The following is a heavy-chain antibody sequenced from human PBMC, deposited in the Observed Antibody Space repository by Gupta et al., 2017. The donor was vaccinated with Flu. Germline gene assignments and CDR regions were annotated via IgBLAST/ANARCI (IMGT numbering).Heavy chain of an antibody. CDR3: ARDSFCTSGVCYGFSDY. D-gene: IGHD2-8*01. CDR2: ISSSGDTI. CDR1: GFTFSSYA. Sequence: EVQLVESGGGLVQPGGSLRLSCAASGFTFSSYAMNWVRPAPGEGLEWVSYISSSGDTIYYADSVKGRFTISRDNAKNSLFLQMNSLRAEDTAVYYCARDSFCTSGVCYGFSDYWGQGTLVTVSS. V-gene: IGHV3-48*03. J-gene: IGHJ4*02.